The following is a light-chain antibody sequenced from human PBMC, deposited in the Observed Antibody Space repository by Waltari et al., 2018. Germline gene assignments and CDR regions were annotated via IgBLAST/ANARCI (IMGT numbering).Light chain of an antibody. Sequence: QSVVTQPPSASGTPGQRVTLSCSGSNSNIGSDIVNWYQQFPGTAPKLLIYANNQRPVWVPIRFSASRSSTSASLVLSGLQTVGDADYYRSTRDASLDTWVFGGGTKVTVL. J-gene: IGLJ3*02. CDR1: NSNIGSDI. CDR2: ANN. CDR3: STRDASLDTWV. V-gene: IGLV1-44*01.